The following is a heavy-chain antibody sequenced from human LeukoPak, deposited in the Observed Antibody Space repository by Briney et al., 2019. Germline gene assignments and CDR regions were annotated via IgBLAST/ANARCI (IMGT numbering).Heavy chain of an antibody. D-gene: IGHD1-7*01. CDR1: GYTFANHW. V-gene: IGHV5-51*01. CDR2: IYPGDSDT. CDR3: ARTRGTTLILWSPFDV. Sequence: GESLKISCRASGYTFANHWIIWVRQMPGKGLGWLGSIYPGDSDTRHSPSLQGLVTISADKSISTAFLQWNTLKPSDTATYYCARTRGTTLILWSPFDVWGQGTMVTVSS. J-gene: IGHJ3*01.